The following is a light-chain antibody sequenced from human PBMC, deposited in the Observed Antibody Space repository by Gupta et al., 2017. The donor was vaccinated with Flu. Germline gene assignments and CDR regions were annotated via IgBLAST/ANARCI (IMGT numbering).Light chain of an antibody. CDR3: QQYNNWPRT. V-gene: IGKV3-15*01. Sequence: PVTLSVSPGERGTLSCRASQSVSSNLAWFQQRPGQAPRLLIYDASTRATGIPARFSGSGSGTEFTLTISSLQSEDFAVYYCQQYNNWPRTFGQGTXLEIK. J-gene: IGKJ2*02. CDR2: DAS. CDR1: QSVSSN.